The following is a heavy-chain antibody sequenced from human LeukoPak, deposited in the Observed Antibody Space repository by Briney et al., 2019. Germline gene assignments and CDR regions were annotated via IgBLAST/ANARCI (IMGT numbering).Heavy chain of an antibody. Sequence: SETLSLTCTVSGGSISSYYWSWIRQPPGKGLEWIGYIYYSGSTNYNPSLKNRVTISVDTSKNQFSLKLSSVTAADTAVYYCARDEKQGFDPWGQGTLVTVSS. V-gene: IGHV4-59*01. CDR1: GGSISSYY. J-gene: IGHJ5*02. CDR3: ARDEKQGFDP. CDR2: IYYSGST.